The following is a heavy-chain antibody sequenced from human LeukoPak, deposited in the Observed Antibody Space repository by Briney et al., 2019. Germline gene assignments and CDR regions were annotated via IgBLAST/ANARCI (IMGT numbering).Heavy chain of an antibody. J-gene: IGHJ4*02. CDR2: IYHSGST. CDR3: ARGGVYGSGWYPYYFDY. V-gene: IGHV4-38-2*01. D-gene: IGHD6-19*01. CDR1: GYSISSGYY. Sequence: SETLSLTCAVSGYSISSGYYWGWMRQPPGRELEWSGSIYHSGSTYYNTSLKSRVTIPVDTSKNQFSLKLSSVTAADTAVYYCARGGVYGSGWYPYYFDYWGQGTLVTVSS.